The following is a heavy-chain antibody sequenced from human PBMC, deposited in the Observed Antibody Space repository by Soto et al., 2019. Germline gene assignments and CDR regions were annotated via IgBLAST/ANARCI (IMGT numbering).Heavy chain of an antibody. CDR1: GFTFSSYG. J-gene: IGHJ4*02. D-gene: IGHD6-19*01. Sequence: QVQLVESGGGVVQPGRSLRLSCEASGFTFSSYGMHWVRQAPGKGLEWVAVIWYDGSNKYYADSVKGRFTISRDNSKNTLYLQMNSLRAEDTAVYYCARDRSQWLVGLGYWGQGTLVTVSS. V-gene: IGHV3-33*01. CDR3: ARDRSQWLVGLGY. CDR2: IWYDGSNK.